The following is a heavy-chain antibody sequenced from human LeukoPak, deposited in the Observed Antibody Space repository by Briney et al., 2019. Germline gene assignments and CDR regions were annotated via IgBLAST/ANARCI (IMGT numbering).Heavy chain of an antibody. D-gene: IGHD2-2*01. J-gene: IGHJ5*02. CDR3: TRPSGSYCSSTSCYSAHWFDP. CDR2: IRSKANSYPT. CDR1: GFAFSGSA. Sequence: PGGSLKLSCAASGFAFSGSAMHWVRQASGKGLEWVARIRSKANSYPTAYAESVKGRFTIARDDSKNTAYLQMNSLKTEDTAVYYCTRPSGSYCSSTSCYSAHWFDPWGQGTLVTVSS. V-gene: IGHV3-73*01.